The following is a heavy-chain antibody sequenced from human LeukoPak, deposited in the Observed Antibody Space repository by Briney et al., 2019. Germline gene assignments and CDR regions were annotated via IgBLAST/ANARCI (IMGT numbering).Heavy chain of an antibody. CDR3: ARDLAMYSPDLDY. Sequence: ASVKVSFKASGYTFTDYYLHWVRQAPGHGLEWMGWINPKTGVTKYAQNFQGRVTMTRDTSINTAYTEVSRLRSDDTAVFYCARDLAMYSPDLDYWGQGTLVTVSS. D-gene: IGHD1-26*01. V-gene: IGHV1-2*02. CDR2: INPKTGVT. J-gene: IGHJ4*02. CDR1: GYTFTDYY.